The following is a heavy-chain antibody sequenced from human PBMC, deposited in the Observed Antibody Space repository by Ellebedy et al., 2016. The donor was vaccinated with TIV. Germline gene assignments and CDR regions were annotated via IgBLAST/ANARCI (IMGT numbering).Heavy chain of an antibody. V-gene: IGHV4-39*01. CDR1: GVSISSSSYY. D-gene: IGHD3-3*01. J-gene: IGHJ6*02. CDR3: ARHGRGFGAKYCYYGMDV. Sequence: SETLSLXCTVSGVSISSSSYYWVWIRQPPGKGLEWIVSIYYSGSTYYNPSLKGLVTISVDTSKNQFSLKLSSVTAADTAVYYCARHGRGFGAKYCYYGMDVWGQGTTVTVSS. CDR2: IYYSGST.